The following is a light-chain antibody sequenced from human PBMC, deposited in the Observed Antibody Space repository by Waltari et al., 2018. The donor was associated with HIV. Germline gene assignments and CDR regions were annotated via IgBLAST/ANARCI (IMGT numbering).Light chain of an antibody. Sequence: QSVLTQPPSVSEAPRQRVTISCSGSSSNLGSNAVNWYQQVPGKAPKLLIYYDDLLSSGVSDRFSGPKSGTSASLAIRGLQSEDEADYYCAAWDDILNGYVFGSGTKVTVL. CDR3: AAWDDILNGYV. V-gene: IGLV1-36*01. CDR1: SSNLGSNA. J-gene: IGLJ1*01. CDR2: YDD.